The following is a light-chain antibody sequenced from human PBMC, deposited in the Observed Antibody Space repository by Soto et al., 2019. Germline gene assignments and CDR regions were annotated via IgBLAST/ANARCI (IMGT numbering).Light chain of an antibody. V-gene: IGKV1-39*01. Sequence: DIQMTQSPSSLSASVGDRVTITCRASQRISSYLNWYQQKPGKAPKLLLYGASNFQSGVPSMISCSGFGTYFSLTITSLQPEVFATYYCQQSYSTPQTFGQGTKLEIK. CDR3: QQSYSTPQT. CDR1: QRISSY. CDR2: GAS. J-gene: IGKJ2*01.